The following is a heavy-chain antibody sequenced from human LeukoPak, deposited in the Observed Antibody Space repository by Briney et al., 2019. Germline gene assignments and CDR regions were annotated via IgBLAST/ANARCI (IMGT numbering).Heavy chain of an antibody. D-gene: IGHD6-19*01. V-gene: IGHV3-23*01. J-gene: IGHJ4*02. CDR2: ISGSGGST. CDR3: AKAGGYSSGSLPFDY. Sequence: FSXYAXSWVRQAPGKGLEWVSAISGSGGSTYYADSVKGRFTISRDNSKNPLYLQMNSLRAEDTAVYYCAKAGGYSSGSLPFDYWGQGTLVTVSS. CDR1: FSXYA.